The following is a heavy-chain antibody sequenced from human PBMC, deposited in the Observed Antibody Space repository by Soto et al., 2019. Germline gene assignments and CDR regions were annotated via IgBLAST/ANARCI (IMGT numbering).Heavy chain of an antibody. CDR3: ARVPYSKGLFYYYYYMDV. CDR2: MNPNSGNT. CDR1: GYTFTSYD. D-gene: IGHD4-4*01. V-gene: IGHV1-8*01. Sequence: ASVKVSCKASGYTFTSYDINWVRQATGQGLEWMGWMNPNSGNTGYAQKFQGRVTKTRNTSISTAYMELSSLRSEDTAVYYCARVPYSKGLFYYYYYMDVWGKGTTVTVSS. J-gene: IGHJ6*03.